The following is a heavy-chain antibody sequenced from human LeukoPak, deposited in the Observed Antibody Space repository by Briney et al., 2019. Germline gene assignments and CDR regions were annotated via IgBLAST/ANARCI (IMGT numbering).Heavy chain of an antibody. V-gene: IGHV1-69*05. Sequence: GASVKVSCKASGGTFSSYAISWVRQAPGQGLEWMGGIIPIFGTANYAQKFQGRVTITTDESTSTAYMELSSLRSEDTAVYYCARGGVVVVQNWFDPWGQGTLVTVSS. D-gene: IGHD2-2*01. CDR3: ARGGVVVVQNWFDP. J-gene: IGHJ5*02. CDR2: IIPIFGTA. CDR1: GGTFSSYA.